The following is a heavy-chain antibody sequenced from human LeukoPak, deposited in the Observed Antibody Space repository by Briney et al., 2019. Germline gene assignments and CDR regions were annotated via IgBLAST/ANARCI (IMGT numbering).Heavy chain of an antibody. J-gene: IGHJ5*02. CDR3: ARSGGTGFDP. Sequence: PGGSLRLSCAASGFTFDDYGMSWVRQAPGKGLEWVSGINWNGGSTGYADSVKGRFTTSRDNAKNTLYLQMKSLRGEDTAVYYCARSGGTGFDPWGQGTLVTVSS. D-gene: IGHD3/OR15-3a*01. V-gene: IGHV3-20*04. CDR2: INWNGGST. CDR1: GFTFDDYG.